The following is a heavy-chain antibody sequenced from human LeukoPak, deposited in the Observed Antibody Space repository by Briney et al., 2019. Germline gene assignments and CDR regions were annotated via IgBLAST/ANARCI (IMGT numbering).Heavy chain of an antibody. CDR1: GFTFSDYA. CDR2: IQSNGNEK. Sequence: GGTLRLSCAVSGFTFSDYAMHWVRQAPGKGLEWVASIQSNGNEKYSSDSLKGRFTISRDNSKNSLYLQMNTLRPEDTAVFYCARGFTSWPQGPYHFDYWGQGILITVSS. CDR3: ARGFTSWPQGPYHFDY. J-gene: IGHJ4*02. V-gene: IGHV3-30*02. D-gene: IGHD2-2*01.